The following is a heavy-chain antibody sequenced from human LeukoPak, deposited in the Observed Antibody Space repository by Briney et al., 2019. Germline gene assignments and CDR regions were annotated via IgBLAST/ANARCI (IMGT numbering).Heavy chain of an antibody. CDR3: VRGDEDYYDSSGTLDY. CDR2: IIPIFGTA. CDR1: GGTFSSYA. Sequence: SVKVSCKASGGTFSSYAISWVRQAPGQGLEWMGGIIPIFGTANYAQKFQGRVTITADESTSTAYMELSSLRSEDTAVYYCVRGDEDYYDSSGTLDYWGQGTLVTVSS. V-gene: IGHV1-69*13. J-gene: IGHJ4*02. D-gene: IGHD3-22*01.